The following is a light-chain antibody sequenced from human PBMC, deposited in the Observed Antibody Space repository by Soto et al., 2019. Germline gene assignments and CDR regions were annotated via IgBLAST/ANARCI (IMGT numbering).Light chain of an antibody. CDR3: QHYGSSLWT. CDR1: QSVSSSY. Sequence: EIVLTQSPGTLSVSPGERATLSCRASQSVSSSYLAWYQQKPGQAPRLLIYGASSRASGIPDRFCGSGSGSDFTLTIGRLEPEDFGVYYCQHYGSSLWTFGQGTKVEIK. J-gene: IGKJ1*01. CDR2: GAS. V-gene: IGKV3-20*01.